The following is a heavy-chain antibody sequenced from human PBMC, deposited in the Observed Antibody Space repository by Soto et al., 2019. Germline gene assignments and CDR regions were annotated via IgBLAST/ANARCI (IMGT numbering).Heavy chain of an antibody. J-gene: IGHJ2*01. V-gene: IGHV3-33*01. D-gene: IGHD3-22*01. Sequence: QVQLVESGGGVVQPGRSLRLSCAASGFIFSNYGMHWVRQAPGKGLEWVAVIWYDGSHEFYADSVKGRFTISRDNSKNTLFLQMNSLRAEDTAVYYCARDRYSYDSRAYQGVDWYFDLWGRGTLVTVSS. CDR2: IWYDGSHE. CDR3: ARDRYSYDSRAYQGVDWYFDL. CDR1: GFIFSNYG.